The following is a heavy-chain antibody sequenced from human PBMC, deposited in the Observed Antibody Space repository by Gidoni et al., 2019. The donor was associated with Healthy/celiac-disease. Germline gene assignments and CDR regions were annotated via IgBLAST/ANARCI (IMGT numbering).Heavy chain of an antibody. CDR1: GGSISSSRYY. V-gene: IGHV4-39*01. CDR2: IYYSGSN. D-gene: IGHD3-10*01. J-gene: IGHJ4*02. CDR3: TRQGVTMVRGI. Sequence: QLQLLESGPGLVKPSETLSLTCTLSGGSISSSRYYWGAIRQRPGKWLEWIGSIYYSGSNYYNPSLKSRVTISVDTAKNQFSLKLSSVAAADTAVYYCTRQGVTMVRGIWGQGTLVTVSS.